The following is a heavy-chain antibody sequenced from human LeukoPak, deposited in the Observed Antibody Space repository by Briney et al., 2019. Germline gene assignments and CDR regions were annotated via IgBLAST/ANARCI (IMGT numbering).Heavy chain of an antibody. D-gene: IGHD4-17*01. CDR2: INHSGST. CDR3: AWGDYVGLKN. V-gene: IGHV4-34*01. Sequence: SETLSLTCAVYGGSFSGYYWSWIRQPPGKGLEWIGEINHSGSTNYNPSLKSRVTISVDTSKNQFSLKLSSVTAADTAVYYCAWGDYVGLKNWGQGTLVTVSS. CDR1: GGSFSGYY. J-gene: IGHJ4*02.